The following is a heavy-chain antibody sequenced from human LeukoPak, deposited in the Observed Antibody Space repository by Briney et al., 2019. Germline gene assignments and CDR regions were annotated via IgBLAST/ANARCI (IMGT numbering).Heavy chain of an antibody. CDR2: IYYSGST. CDR1: GGSFSGCY. J-gene: IGHJ4*02. Sequence: SETLSLTCAVYGGSFSGCYWSWIRQPPGKGLEWIGYIYYSGSTNYNPSLKSRVTISVDTSKNQFSLKLSSVTAADTAVYYCARHVRVAAFDYRGQGTLVTVSS. CDR3: ARHVRVAAFDY. V-gene: IGHV4-59*08. D-gene: IGHD6-19*01.